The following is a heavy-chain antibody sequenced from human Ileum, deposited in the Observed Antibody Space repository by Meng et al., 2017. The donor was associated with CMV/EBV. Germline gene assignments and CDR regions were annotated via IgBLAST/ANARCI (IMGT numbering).Heavy chain of an antibody. Sequence: CASSGFTFDEAYMNWVRQAPGKGLEWVGRVKFRAEGGATEYGALFRDRFIISRDDSRSTSYLQMNSLKTEDTAIYYCTVGYSSWYFGWGQGTLVTVSS. CDR1: GFTFDEAY. J-gene: IGHJ4*02. V-gene: IGHV3-15*07. CDR2: VKFRAEGGAT. CDR3: TVGYSSWYFG. D-gene: IGHD6-13*01.